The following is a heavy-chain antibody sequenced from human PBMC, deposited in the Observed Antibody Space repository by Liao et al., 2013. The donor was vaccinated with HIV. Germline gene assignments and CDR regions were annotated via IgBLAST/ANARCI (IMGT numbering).Heavy chain of an antibody. D-gene: IGHD1-26*01. V-gene: IGHV4-39*07. Sequence: QVQLQESGPGLVKPSETLSLTCSVSGASISSSSYYWGWIRQPPGKGLEWIGSMDHSGNTYDNPSLKSRVTRSVDTSKNQFSLKLSAVTAADTAVYYCAREEWELPDYSYYMDVWGKGTTVTVSS. CDR3: AREEWELPDYSYYMDV. CDR1: GASISSSSYY. CDR2: MDHSGNT. J-gene: IGHJ6*03.